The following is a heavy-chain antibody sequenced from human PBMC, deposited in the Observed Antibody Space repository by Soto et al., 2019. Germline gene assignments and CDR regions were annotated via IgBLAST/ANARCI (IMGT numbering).Heavy chain of an antibody. CDR3: ARYYNVFRYLDC. D-gene: IGHD1-1*01. Sequence: SETLSLTCTVSGGSIRSYYWSWIRQPPGKGLEWIGYIYDSGSTNYNPSLESRVTISVDTSKNQFSLKLSSVTSADTAVSYCARYYNVFRYLDCWGQGALVTVSS. CDR1: GGSIRSYY. J-gene: IGHJ4*02. CDR2: IYDSGST. V-gene: IGHV4-59*01.